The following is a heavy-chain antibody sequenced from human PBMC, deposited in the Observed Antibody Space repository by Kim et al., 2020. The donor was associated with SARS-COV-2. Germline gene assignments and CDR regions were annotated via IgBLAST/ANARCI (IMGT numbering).Heavy chain of an antibody. CDR1: GGSISSSSYY. D-gene: IGHD5-18*01. V-gene: IGHV4-39*01. Sequence: ETLSLTCTVSGGSISSSSYYWGWIRQPPGKGLEWIGSIYYSGSTYYNPSLKSRVTISVDTSKNQFSLKLSSVTAADTAVYYCARRDAWIHLWFYWGQGT. J-gene: IGHJ4*02. CDR3: ARRDAWIHLWFY. CDR2: IYYSGST.